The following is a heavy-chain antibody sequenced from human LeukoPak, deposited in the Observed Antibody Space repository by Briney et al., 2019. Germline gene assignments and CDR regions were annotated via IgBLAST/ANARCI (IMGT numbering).Heavy chain of an antibody. CDR3: ARSEQFPYYMDV. CDR2: IYRSSGGT. D-gene: IGHD6-19*01. J-gene: IGHJ6*03. V-gene: IGHV1-2*02. CDR1: GYTFTGYY. Sequence: ASVKVSCKASGYTFTGYYMHWVRQAPGQGLEWMGWIYRSSGGTNYAQKFQGRVTMTRDTSISTAYMELSRLRSDDTVVYYCARSEQFPYYMDVWGKGTTVTVSS.